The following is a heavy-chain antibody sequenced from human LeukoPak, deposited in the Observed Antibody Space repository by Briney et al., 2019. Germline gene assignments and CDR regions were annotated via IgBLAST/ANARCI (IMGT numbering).Heavy chain of an antibody. CDR2: ISASGGNT. CDR1: GFTFSTYT. J-gene: IGHJ4*02. D-gene: IGHD3-22*01. V-gene: IGHV3-23*01. Sequence: PGGSLRLSCAASGFTFSTYTMNWVRQAPGKGLEWVSFISASGGNTHYADSAKGRFTLSRDNSKNTLYLQMNSLRAEDTAVYYCAKHYYDSSGYFYYFDYWGQGTLVTVSS. CDR3: AKHYYDSSGYFYYFDY.